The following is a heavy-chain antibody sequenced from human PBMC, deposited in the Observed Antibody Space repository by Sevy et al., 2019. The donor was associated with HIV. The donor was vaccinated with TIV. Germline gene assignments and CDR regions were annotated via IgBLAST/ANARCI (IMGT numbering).Heavy chain of an antibody. CDR1: GFTFSSYA. D-gene: IGHD3-3*01. CDR2: ISSNGGST. J-gene: IGHJ4*02. CDR3: VKPPYDFWSGYYNTAYFDY. V-gene: IGHV3-64D*06. Sequence: GGSLRLSCSASGFTFSSYAMHWVRQAPGKGLKYVSAISSNGGSTYYADSVKGRFTISRDNSKNTLYLQMSSLRAEDTAVYYCVKPPYDFWSGYYNTAYFDYWGQGTLVTVSS.